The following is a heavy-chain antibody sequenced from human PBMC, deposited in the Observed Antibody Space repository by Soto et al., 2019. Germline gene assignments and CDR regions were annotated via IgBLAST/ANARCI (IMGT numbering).Heavy chain of an antibody. J-gene: IGHJ6*02. V-gene: IGHV4-4*02. CDR1: GFSITSNDW. Sequence: PSETLSLTCAVSGFSITSNDWWSLVRHPPGKGLEWIGEIYHSGSANYNPSLKSRVTISVDKSKNQFSLKVNSVTAADTAVYYCARNTSPRRLEVWGQGTTVTVSS. CDR2: IYHSGSA. CDR3: ARNTSPRRLEV. D-gene: IGHD2-2*01.